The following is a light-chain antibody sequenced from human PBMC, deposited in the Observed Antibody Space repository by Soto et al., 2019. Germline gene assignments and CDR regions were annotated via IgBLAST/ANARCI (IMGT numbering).Light chain of an antibody. CDR1: QSVSKD. V-gene: IGKV3-11*01. CDR2: DAS. Sequence: EIVLTQSPATLSLSLGERATLSCRASQSVSKDLAWYQQKPGQAPRLLIHDASNRATGIPARFSGSGSGTDFTLTISSLEPEDYGVYYCQQRSNWPQITFGGGTKVEIK. CDR3: QQRSNWPQIT. J-gene: IGKJ4*01.